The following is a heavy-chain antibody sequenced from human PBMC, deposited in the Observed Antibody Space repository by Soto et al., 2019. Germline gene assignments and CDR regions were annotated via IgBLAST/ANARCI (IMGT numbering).Heavy chain of an antibody. Sequence: SETLSITRAVSGGSISSYDWSWIRQPPGKGLEWIGYIYYSGSANYNPSLKSRVTISVDTSKNQFSLKLSSVTAVDTAVYYCATIAGTAGGPIDYWGQGTLVTVSS. J-gene: IGHJ4*02. D-gene: IGHD6-13*01. CDR1: GGSISSYD. CDR3: ATIAGTAGGPIDY. CDR2: IYYSGSA. V-gene: IGHV4-59*12.